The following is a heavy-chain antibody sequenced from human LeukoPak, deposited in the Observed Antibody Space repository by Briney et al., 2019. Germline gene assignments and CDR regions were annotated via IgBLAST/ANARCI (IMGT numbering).Heavy chain of an antibody. CDR1: GFIFNNYA. V-gene: IGHV3-30*04. Sequence: GRSLRLSCAASGFIFNNYAMHWVRQAPGKGLEWVAVISFDGSNKYYADSVKGRFTVSRDNSKNTLYLQMDSLRADDTAIYYCTRDLGWLHYADWGQGTLVTVSS. J-gene: IGHJ4*02. D-gene: IGHD5-12*01. CDR2: ISFDGSNK. CDR3: TRDLGWLHYAD.